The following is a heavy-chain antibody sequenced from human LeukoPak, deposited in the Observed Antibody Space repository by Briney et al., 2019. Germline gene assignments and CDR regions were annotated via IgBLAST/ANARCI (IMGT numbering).Heavy chain of an antibody. Sequence: SETLSLTCTVSGGSISSYYWRWIRQPPGKGLEWIGYIYYSGSTNYKPSLKSRVTISVDTSKNQFSLKLSSVTAADTAVYYCARKTVDYDILTGYYYRGYFDYWGQGTLVTVSS. V-gene: IGHV4-59*01. CDR1: GGSISSYY. CDR3: ARKTVDYDILTGYYYRGYFDY. D-gene: IGHD3-9*01. CDR2: IYYSGST. J-gene: IGHJ4*02.